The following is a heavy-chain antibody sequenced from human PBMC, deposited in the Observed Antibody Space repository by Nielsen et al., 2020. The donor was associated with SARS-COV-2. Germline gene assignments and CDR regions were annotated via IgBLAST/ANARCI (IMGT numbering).Heavy chain of an antibody. D-gene: IGHD3-16*01. Sequence: ASVKVSCKASGYTFTSNDITWVRQAPGQGPEWLGWISTHDGKTKYADNLQDRITMTIDSSTRTVYMELRGLRSDDTAVYYCASRRDTWGMSAYDAFDIWGQGTMVTVSS. J-gene: IGHJ3*02. CDR1: GYTFTSND. CDR2: ISTHDGKT. V-gene: IGHV1-18*04. CDR3: ASRRDTWGMSAYDAFDI.